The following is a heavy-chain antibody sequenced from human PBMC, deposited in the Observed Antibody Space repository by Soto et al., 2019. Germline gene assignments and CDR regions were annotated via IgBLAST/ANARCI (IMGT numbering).Heavy chain of an antibody. D-gene: IGHD3-16*02. J-gene: IGHJ4*02. CDR2: INSDGSRT. V-gene: IGHV3-74*01. CDR3: ARDDYVWGSYRAMGY. Sequence: GGSLRLSCAASGFTFSSYWMHWVRQAPGKGLVWVSRINSDGSRTSYADSVKGRFTISRDNAKNTLYLQMNSLRAEDTAVYYCARDDYVWGSYRAMGYWGQGTLVTVSS. CDR1: GFTFSSYW.